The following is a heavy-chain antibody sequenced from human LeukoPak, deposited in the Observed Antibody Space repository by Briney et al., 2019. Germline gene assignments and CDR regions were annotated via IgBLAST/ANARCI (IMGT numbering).Heavy chain of an antibody. J-gene: IGHJ4*02. CDR1: GGTFSSYA. Sequence: SVKVSCKASGGTFSSYAISWVRQAPGQGLEWMGRIIPILGIANYAQKFQGRVTITADKSTSTAYMELRSLRSDDTAVYYCARDDSIAAAGTWFDYWGQGTLVTVSS. D-gene: IGHD6-13*01. V-gene: IGHV1-69*04. CDR2: IIPILGIA. CDR3: ARDDSIAAAGTWFDY.